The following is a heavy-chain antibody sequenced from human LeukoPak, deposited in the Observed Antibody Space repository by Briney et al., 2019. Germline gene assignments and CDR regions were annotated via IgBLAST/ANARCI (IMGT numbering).Heavy chain of an antibody. CDR3: ARLAVAGTYYFDY. D-gene: IGHD6-19*01. V-gene: IGHV1-18*01. CDR1: GYTFTSYG. Sequence: ASVKVSCKASGYTFTSYGISWVRRAPGQGREWMGWISVYNGNINYAQKLQGRVTMTTDTSTSTAYMELRSLRSDDTAVYYCARLAVAGTYYFDYWGQGTLVTVSS. CDR2: ISVYNGNI. J-gene: IGHJ4*02.